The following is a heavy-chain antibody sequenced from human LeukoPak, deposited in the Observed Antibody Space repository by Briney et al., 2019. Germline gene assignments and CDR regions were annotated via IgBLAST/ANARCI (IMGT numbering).Heavy chain of an antibody. Sequence: ASVKVSCKASGGTFSSYAISWVRQAPGQGLEWMGGIIPIFGTANYAQKFQGRVTITTDESTSTAYMELSSLRSEDTAVYYCAINYYHSSGYSYFDYWGQGTLVTVSS. V-gene: IGHV1-69*05. D-gene: IGHD3-22*01. J-gene: IGHJ4*02. CDR1: GGTFSSYA. CDR3: AINYYHSSGYSYFDY. CDR2: IIPIFGTA.